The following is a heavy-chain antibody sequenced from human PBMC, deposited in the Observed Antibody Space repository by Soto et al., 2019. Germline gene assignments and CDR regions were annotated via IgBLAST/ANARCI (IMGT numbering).Heavy chain of an antibody. CDR1: GFTFSHAW. Sequence: LLVESGGGFVQPGGSLRLSCVASGFTFSHAWMDWVRQAPGKGLEWVGRIKSISDGETTNYAASVAGRFTISRDDSKNTLFPHVNSLKTEDTGVYYCTRRIAVAGTYYFDYWGQGTLVTVSS. V-gene: IGHV3-15*07. D-gene: IGHD6-19*01. J-gene: IGHJ4*02. CDR3: TRRIAVAGTYYFDY. CDR2: IKSISDGETT.